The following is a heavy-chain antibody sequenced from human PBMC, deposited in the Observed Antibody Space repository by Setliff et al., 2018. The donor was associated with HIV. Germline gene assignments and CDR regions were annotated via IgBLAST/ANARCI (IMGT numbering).Heavy chain of an antibody. CDR1: GGTFSLHY. D-gene: IGHD3-22*01. J-gene: IGHJ6*03. CDR2: INHSGRT. V-gene: IGHV4-34*01. Sequence: PSETLSLTCAVSGGTFSLHYYTWIRQSPLRGLEWIGEINHSGRTNYNPSLKSRVTISVDTSKNQFSLKLRSVTAADTAVYYCARGLSGDYLFTGYMDVWGKGTTVTVSS. CDR3: ARGLSGDYLFTGYMDV.